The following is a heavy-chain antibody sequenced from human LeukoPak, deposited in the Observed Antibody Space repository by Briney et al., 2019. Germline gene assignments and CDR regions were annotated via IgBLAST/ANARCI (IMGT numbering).Heavy chain of an antibody. Sequence: GALRLSCAASGFTFSSYAMTWVRQAPGRGLEWVSAISGSGGSTYYADSVKGRFTISRDNSKNTLYLQMNSLRAEDTAVYYCATELGGYADYWGQGTLVTVSS. V-gene: IGHV3-23*01. CDR2: ISGSGGST. CDR1: GFTFSSYA. D-gene: IGHD5-12*01. J-gene: IGHJ4*02. CDR3: ATELGGYADY.